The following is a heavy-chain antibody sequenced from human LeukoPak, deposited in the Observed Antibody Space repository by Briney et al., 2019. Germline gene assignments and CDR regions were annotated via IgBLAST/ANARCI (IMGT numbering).Heavy chain of an antibody. Sequence: PGGSLRLSCAASGFTFSSYAMSWVRQAPGKGLEWVSAISGSGGSTYYADSVKGRFTISRDNSKNTLYLQMNSLRAEDTAVYYCAKVYYGSGSYYALDYWGQGTLVTVSS. CDR1: GFTFSSYA. J-gene: IGHJ4*02. V-gene: IGHV3-23*01. CDR3: AKVYYGSGSYYALDY. CDR2: ISGSGGST. D-gene: IGHD3-10*01.